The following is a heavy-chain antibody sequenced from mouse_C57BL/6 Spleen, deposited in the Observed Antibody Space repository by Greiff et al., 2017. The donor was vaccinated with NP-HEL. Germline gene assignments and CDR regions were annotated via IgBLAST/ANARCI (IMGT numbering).Heavy chain of an antibody. V-gene: IGHV1-82*01. D-gene: IGHD1-1*01. CDR2: IYPGDGDT. J-gene: IGHJ4*01. CDR3: ARDYYGISMDY. CDR1: GYAFSSSW. Sequence: QVQLKQSGPELVKPGASVKISCKASGYAFSSSWMNWVKQRPGKGLEWIGRIYPGDGDTNYNGKFKGKATLTADKSSSTAYMQLSSLTSEDSAVYFCARDYYGISMDYWGQGTSVTVSS.